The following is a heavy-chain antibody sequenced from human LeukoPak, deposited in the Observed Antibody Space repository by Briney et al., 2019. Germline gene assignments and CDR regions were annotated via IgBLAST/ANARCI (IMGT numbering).Heavy chain of an antibody. CDR2: ISDSGSNT. CDR1: GFTFSSYA. J-gene: IGHJ4*02. Sequence: GGSLRLSCAASGFTFSSYAMSWVRQAPGRGLQWVSSISDSGSNTYYTASVKGRFTISGDNSKNTLYLQMNSLEAEDTAIYYCAKNPDYDVSTGTSFDYWGQGALVTVSS. V-gene: IGHV3-23*01. CDR3: AKNPDYDVSTGTSFDY. D-gene: IGHD3-9*01.